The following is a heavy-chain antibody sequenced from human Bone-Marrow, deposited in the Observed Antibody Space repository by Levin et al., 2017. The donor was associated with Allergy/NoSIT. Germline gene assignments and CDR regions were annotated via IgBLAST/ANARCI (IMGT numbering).Heavy chain of an antibody. CDR2: ISGSTGTI. CDR3: VRGDETHSSSSVLDY. D-gene: IGHD6-13*01. J-gene: IGHJ4*02. Sequence: QSGGSLRLSCAASGFTFSRYSHYSMNWVRQAPGKGLEWVSYISGSTGTIYYADSVKGRFTISRDNAKNSVYLQMNSLRAEDTAVYYCVRGDETHSSSSVLDYWGQGTLVTVSS. CDR1: GFTFSRYSHYS. V-gene: IGHV3-48*01.